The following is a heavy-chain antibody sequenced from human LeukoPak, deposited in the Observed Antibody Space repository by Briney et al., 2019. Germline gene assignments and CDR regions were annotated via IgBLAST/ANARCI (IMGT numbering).Heavy chain of an antibody. V-gene: IGHV3-23*01. CDR1: GFTFSSYA. Sequence: GGSLRLSCAASGFTFSSYAMSWVRQAPGKGLEWVSAISGSGGSTYYADSVKGRFTISRDNSKNTLYLQMNSLRAEDTAVYYCAKDLYYYDSSGYFAPWNYWGQGTLVTVSS. J-gene: IGHJ4*02. D-gene: IGHD3-22*01. CDR3: AKDLYYYDSSGYFAPWNY. CDR2: ISGSGGST.